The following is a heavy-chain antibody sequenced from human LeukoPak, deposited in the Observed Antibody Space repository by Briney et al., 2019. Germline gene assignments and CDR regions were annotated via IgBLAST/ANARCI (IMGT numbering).Heavy chain of an antibody. CDR2: INPNSGGT. J-gene: IGHJ4*02. V-gene: IGHV1-2*02. Sequence: ASVKVSCKASGYTFTSYGISWVRQAPGQGLEWMGWINPNSGGTNYAQKFQGRVTMTRDTSISTAYMELSRLRSDDTAVYYCAREGVQLWFYNYWGQGTLVTVSS. D-gene: IGHD5-18*01. CDR1: GYTFTSYG. CDR3: AREGVQLWFYNY.